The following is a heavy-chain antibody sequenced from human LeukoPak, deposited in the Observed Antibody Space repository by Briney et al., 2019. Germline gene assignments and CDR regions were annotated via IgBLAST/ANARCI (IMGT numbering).Heavy chain of an antibody. Sequence: GGSLRLSCAASGFTFSSYAMSWVRQAPGKGLEWVSAFSGSGGSTYYADSVKGRFTISRDNAKNSLYLQMNSLRAEDTAVYYCARELASYYYGSGSYYFPVDWGQGTLVTVSS. CDR3: ARELASYYYGSGSYYFPVD. V-gene: IGHV3-23*01. CDR1: GFTFSSYA. D-gene: IGHD3-10*01. CDR2: FSGSGGST. J-gene: IGHJ4*02.